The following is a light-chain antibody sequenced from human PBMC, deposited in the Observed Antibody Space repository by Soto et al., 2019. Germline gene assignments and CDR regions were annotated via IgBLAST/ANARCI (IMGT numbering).Light chain of an antibody. CDR2: DVS. Sequence: QSVLTQPASVSGSPGQSITISCTGTSSDVGGYNYVSWYQQHPGKAPKLIIYDVSDRPSGVSNRFSGSKSGNTASLTISGLQADDEADYSCTSYTSSSTVVFGGGTKVTVL. V-gene: IGLV2-14*01. J-gene: IGLJ3*02. CDR1: SSDVGGYNY. CDR3: TSYTSSSTVV.